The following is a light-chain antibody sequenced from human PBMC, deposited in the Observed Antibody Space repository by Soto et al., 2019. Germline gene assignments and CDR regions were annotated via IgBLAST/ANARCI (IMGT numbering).Light chain of an antibody. CDR1: QTVTST. CDR2: GSS. V-gene: IGKV3-15*01. CDR3: QQYTNWPPIT. Sequence: VLTQSPGTLSLSPGERATLSFSASQTVTSTSLAWYQQKPGQVPRLLIYGSSTRATGVPARFSGSGSGADFTLTISNLQSEDFAVYYCQQYTNWPPITFGQGTRLEIK. J-gene: IGKJ5*01.